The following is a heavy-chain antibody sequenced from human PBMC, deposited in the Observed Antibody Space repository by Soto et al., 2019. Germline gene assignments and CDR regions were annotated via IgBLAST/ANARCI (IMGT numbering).Heavy chain of an antibody. J-gene: IGHJ4*02. D-gene: IGHD6-6*01. Sequence: EVQLVQSGAEVTKPGESLKISCKASGYSFTDYWIGWVRQMPGKGLEWMGIIYPGDSDTKYSPSFQGQVTMSADKSISTPYLHWNSLKASDTAMYYCARDGLSSSSSFVYWGQGTLVTVSS. CDR2: IYPGDSDT. V-gene: IGHV5-51*01. CDR1: GYSFTDYW. CDR3: ARDGLSSSSSFVY.